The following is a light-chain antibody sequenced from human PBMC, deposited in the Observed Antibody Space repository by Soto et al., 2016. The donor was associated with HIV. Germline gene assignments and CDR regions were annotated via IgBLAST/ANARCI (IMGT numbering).Light chain of an antibody. J-gene: IGKJ1*01. CDR3: QQYYDNWT. CDR2: KAS. V-gene: IGKV1-5*03. Sequence: DIQMTQFPSTLSASVGDRVTITCRASQSVTWWLAWYQQKPGKAPKLLIYKASNLESGVPLRFSGSGSGTEFTLTVSSLQPDDFATYYCQQYYDNWTFGQGTKV. CDR1: QSVTWW.